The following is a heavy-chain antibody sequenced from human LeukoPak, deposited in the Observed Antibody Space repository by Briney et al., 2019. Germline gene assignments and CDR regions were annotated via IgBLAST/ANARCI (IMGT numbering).Heavy chain of an antibody. J-gene: IGHJ4*02. V-gene: IGHV1-18*01. CDR2: ISFKNGNT. D-gene: IGHD6-13*01. CDR3: ARDLIPGYSSSWLYYFDY. Sequence: ASVKVSCKASGYTLINYGISWVRQAPGQGLEWMGWISFKNGNTNSAQKLQGRVTMTTDTSTSTAYMELSSLRSEDTAVYYCARDLIPGYSSSWLYYFDYWGQGTLVTVSS. CDR1: GYTLINYG.